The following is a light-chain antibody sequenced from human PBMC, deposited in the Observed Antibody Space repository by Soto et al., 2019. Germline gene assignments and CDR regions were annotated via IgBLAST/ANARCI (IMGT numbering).Light chain of an antibody. Sequence: EIVLTQSPGTLSLSPGDRATLSCRASQPISISYLAWYQQKVGQAPRLLIYDVSSRPKGTPDRFSGSGSGTDFSLTISRLEPEDFAVYYCQQYRTSLPTFGGGTKGEIK. CDR3: QQYRTSLPT. V-gene: IGKV3-20*01. CDR1: QPISISY. J-gene: IGKJ4*01. CDR2: DVS.